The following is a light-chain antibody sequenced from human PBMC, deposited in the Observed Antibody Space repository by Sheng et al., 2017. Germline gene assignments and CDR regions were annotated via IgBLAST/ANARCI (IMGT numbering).Light chain of an antibody. J-gene: IGKJ3*01. CDR2: GAS. CDR3: RQSYNPQST. Sequence: DIQMTQSPSSLSAFVGDRVTITCRTSQSISNYLNWYQQKVGKAPKLLIYGASNLQSGVPSRFSGSGSGTDFTLTISSLQPEDFATYYCRQSYNPQSTFGPGTTVEIK. CDR1: QSISNY. V-gene: IGKV1-39*01.